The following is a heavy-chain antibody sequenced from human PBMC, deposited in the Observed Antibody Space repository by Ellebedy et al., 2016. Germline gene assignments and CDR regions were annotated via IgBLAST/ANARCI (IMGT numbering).Heavy chain of an antibody. CDR2: INPNSGGT. V-gene: IGHV1-2*04. CDR3: ARDRKQPGAYYYYGMDV. J-gene: IGHJ6*02. CDR1: GYTFTGYF. Sequence: ASVKVSXKASGYTFTGYFMHWVRQAPGQGLEWMGWINPNSGGTNYAQKFQGWVTMTRDTSISTAYMELSRLRSDDTAVYYCARDRKQPGAYYYYGMDVWGQGTTVTVSS. D-gene: IGHD6-13*01.